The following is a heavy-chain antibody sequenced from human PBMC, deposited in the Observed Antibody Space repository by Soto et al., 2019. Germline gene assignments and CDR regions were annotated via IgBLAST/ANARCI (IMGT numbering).Heavy chain of an antibody. V-gene: IGHV3-30-3*01. CDR2: ISYDGSNK. Sequence: QVQLVESGGRVVQPGRSLRLSCAASGFTFSSYAMHWVRQAPGKGLEWVAVISYDGSNKYYADSVKGRFTISRDNSKNTLYLQMNSLRAEDTAVYYCAVIAAAGNFDYWGQGTLVTVSS. CDR3: AVIAAAGNFDY. CDR1: GFTFSSYA. J-gene: IGHJ4*02. D-gene: IGHD6-13*01.